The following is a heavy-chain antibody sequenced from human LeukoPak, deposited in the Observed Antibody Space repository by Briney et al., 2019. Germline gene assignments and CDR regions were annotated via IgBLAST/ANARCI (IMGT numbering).Heavy chain of an antibody. CDR1: GFTFSSYA. Sequence: PGGSLRLSCAASGFTFSSYAMSWVRQAPWKGLEWVSAISGSGGSTYYADSVKGRFTISRDNSKNTLYLQMNSLRSEDTSVYYCAKRAMVRGVIDYWGQGTLVTVSS. J-gene: IGHJ4*02. CDR3: AKRAMVRGVIDY. V-gene: IGHV3-23*01. CDR2: ISGSGGST. D-gene: IGHD3-10*01.